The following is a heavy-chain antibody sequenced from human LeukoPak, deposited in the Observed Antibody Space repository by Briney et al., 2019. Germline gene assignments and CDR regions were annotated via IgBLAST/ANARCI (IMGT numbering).Heavy chain of an antibody. CDR3: AKDWGDLSVARGVID. CDR2: IWYDGSNK. J-gene: IGHJ4*02. Sequence: GRSLRLSCAASGFTFSSYGMHWVRQAPGKGLEWVAVIWYDGSNKYYADSVKGRFTISRDNSKNTLYLQMNSLRAEDTAVYYCAKDWGDLSVARGVIDWGQGTLVTVSS. V-gene: IGHV3-33*06. D-gene: IGHD3-10*01. CDR1: GFTFSSYG.